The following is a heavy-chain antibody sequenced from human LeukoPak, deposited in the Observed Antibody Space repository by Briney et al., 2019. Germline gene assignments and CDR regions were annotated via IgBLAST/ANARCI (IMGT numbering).Heavy chain of an antibody. Sequence: GGSLRLSCAASEFTFSSYWMHWVRQAPGKGLVWVSRISGDGRSTSYADSVKGRFTISRDNAKNTMYLQMNSLRAEDTAVYYCARDTLFGSGGYCYHDIWGQATMVTVSS. D-gene: IGHD2-21*02. J-gene: IGHJ3*02. CDR2: ISGDGRST. CDR1: EFTFSSYW. CDR3: ARDTLFGSGGYCYHDI. V-gene: IGHV3-74*01.